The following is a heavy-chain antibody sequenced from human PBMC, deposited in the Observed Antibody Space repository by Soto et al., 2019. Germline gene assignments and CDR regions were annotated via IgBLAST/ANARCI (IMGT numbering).Heavy chain of an antibody. CDR1: GFTFSSYW. V-gene: IGHV3-74*01. CDR3: GRGGSDSPMAPGY. J-gene: IGHJ4*02. CDR2: INPDGSAT. D-gene: IGHD5-18*01. Sequence: GRSLRLSCAASGFTFSSYWMHWVRQAPGKGLVWVSRINPDGSATNYADSVKGRFTISRDNAKNTLYLQMNSLRAEDTAVFYCGRGGSDSPMAPGYWGQGTLVTVSS.